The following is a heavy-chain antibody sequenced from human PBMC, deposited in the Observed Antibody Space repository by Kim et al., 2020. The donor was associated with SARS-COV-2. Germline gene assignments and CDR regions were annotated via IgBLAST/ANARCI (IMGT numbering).Heavy chain of an antibody. J-gene: IGHJ4*02. D-gene: IGHD2-8*02. CDR1: GGSISSSSYY. CDR3: ARHRFPVYGDLGYCTGGVCCSGSYCSGGDFDY. CDR2: IYYSGST. Sequence: SETLSLTCTVSGGSISSSSYYWGWIRQPPGKGLEWIGSIYYSGSTYYNPSLKSRVTISVDTSKNQFSLKLSSVTAADTAVYYCARHRFPVYGDLGYCTGGVCCSGSYCSGGDFDYWGQGTLVTVSS. V-gene: IGHV4-39*01.